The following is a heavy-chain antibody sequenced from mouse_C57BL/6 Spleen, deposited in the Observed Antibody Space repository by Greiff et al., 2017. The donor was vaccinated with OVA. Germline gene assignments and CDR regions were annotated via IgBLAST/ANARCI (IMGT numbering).Heavy chain of an antibody. D-gene: IGHD2-2*01. J-gene: IGHJ3*01. CDR3: AAYGYDGFAY. V-gene: IGHV1-82*01. CDR2: IYPGDGDT. Sequence: VQLQESGPELVKPGASVKISCKASGYAFSSSWMNWVKQRPGKGLEWIGRIYPGDGDTNYNGKFKGKATLTADKSSSTAYMQLSSLTSEDSAVYFCAAYGYDGFAYWGQGTLVTVSA. CDR1: GYAFSSSW.